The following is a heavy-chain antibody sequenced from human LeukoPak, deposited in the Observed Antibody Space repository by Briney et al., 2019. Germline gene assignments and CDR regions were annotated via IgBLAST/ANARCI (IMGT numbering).Heavy chain of an antibody. CDR2: IYSSGST. J-gene: IGHJ3*02. CDR3: ARMGDYYDSSGYRRDAFDI. D-gene: IGHD3-22*01. CDR1: GGSISYYY. V-gene: IGHV4-59*01. Sequence: SETLSLTCTVSGGSISYYYWNWIRQPPGKGLEWIGYIYSSGSTNYNPSLKSRVTISLDTSKNQFSLKLSSVTAADTAVYYCARMGDYYDSSGYRRDAFDIWGQGTMVTVSS.